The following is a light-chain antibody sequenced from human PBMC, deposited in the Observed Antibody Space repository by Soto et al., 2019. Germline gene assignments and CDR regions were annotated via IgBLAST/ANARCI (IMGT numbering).Light chain of an antibody. Sequence: QSALTQPASASGSPGQSITISCTATSSDVGSFNFVSWYQQHPGQAPKLMIYEGTKRPSGVSNRFSGSNSGNPASLTISRLQAEEEADYCCCSYADSVVFGGGTKLTVL. V-gene: IGLV2-23*01. J-gene: IGLJ2*01. CDR1: SSDVGSFNF. CDR2: EGT. CDR3: CSYADSVV.